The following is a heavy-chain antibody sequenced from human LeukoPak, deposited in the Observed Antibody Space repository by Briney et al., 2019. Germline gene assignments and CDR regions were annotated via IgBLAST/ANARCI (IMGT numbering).Heavy chain of an antibody. CDR2: INHSGST. D-gene: IGHD5-24*01. V-gene: IGHV4-34*01. J-gene: IGHJ3*02. CDR1: GGSFSGYY. Sequence: PSETLSLTCAVYGGSFSGYYWSWIRQPPGKGLEWIGEINHSGSTNYNPSLKSRVTISVDTSKNQFSLKLSSVTAADTAVYYCARQVLEMTAMYAFDIWGQGTIVTVSS. CDR3: ARQVLEMTAMYAFDI.